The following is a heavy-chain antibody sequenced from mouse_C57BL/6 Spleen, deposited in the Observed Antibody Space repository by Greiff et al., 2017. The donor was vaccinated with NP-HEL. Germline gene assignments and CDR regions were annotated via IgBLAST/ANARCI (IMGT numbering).Heavy chain of an antibody. V-gene: IGHV1-19*01. CDR3: ARSGYYGSRGGAMDY. D-gene: IGHD1-1*01. CDR2: INPYNGDT. CDR1: GYTFTDYY. Sequence: EVQLQQSGPVLVKPGASVKMSCKASGYTFTDYYMNWVKQSHGKSLEWIGVINPYNGDTNYNGKFKGKATLTADKSSSTAYMQLSSLTSEDSAVYFCARSGYYGSRGGAMDYWGQGTSVTVSS. J-gene: IGHJ4*01.